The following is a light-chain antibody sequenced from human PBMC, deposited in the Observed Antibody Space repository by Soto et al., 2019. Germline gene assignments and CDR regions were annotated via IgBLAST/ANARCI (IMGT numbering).Light chain of an antibody. J-gene: IGLJ1*01. V-gene: IGLV2-14*01. CDR2: DVS. CDR3: SSYTSSSTLV. Sequence: QSALTQPASVSGSPGQSITISCTGTSSDVGGYNYVSWYHQHPGKAPKLMIYDVSNRPSGVSNRFSGSKSGNTASLTISGLQAEDEADYYCSSYTSSSTLVFGTGTQLTVL. CDR1: SSDVGGYNY.